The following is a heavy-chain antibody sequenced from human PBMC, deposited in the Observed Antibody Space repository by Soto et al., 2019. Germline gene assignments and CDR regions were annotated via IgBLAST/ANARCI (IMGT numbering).Heavy chain of an antibody. D-gene: IGHD5-12*01. Sequence: GSGPTLVNPTQTLTLTCTFSGFSLSTSGVGVGWIRQPPGKALEWLGLLYWNDDKRYGPSLKSRLTITKDTSKNQVVLTMTNMDPVDTGTYYCAHDGRDGYDLPPYFFDYWGQGALVTVSS. CDR3: AHDGRDGYDLPPYFFDY. CDR2: LYWNDDK. CDR1: GFSLSTSGVG. J-gene: IGHJ4*02. V-gene: IGHV2-5*01.